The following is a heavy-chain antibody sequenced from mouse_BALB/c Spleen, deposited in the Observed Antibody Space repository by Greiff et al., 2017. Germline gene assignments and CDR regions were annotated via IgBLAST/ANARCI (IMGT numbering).Heavy chain of an antibody. V-gene: IGHV14-1*02. Sequence: EVQLQQSGAELVRPGALVKLSCKASGFNIKDYYMHWVKQRPEQGLEWIGWIDPENGNTIYDPKFQGKASITADTSSNTAYLQLSSLTSEDTAVYYCAIYYDYDNWYFDVWGAGTTVTVSS. CDR3: AIYYDYDNWYFDV. CDR2: IDPENGNT. CDR1: GFNIKDYY. D-gene: IGHD2-4*01. J-gene: IGHJ1*01.